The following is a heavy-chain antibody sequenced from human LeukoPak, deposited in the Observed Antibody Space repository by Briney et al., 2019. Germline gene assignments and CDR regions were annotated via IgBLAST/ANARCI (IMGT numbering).Heavy chain of an antibody. Sequence: SETLSLTCTVSGGSISSSSYYWGWIRQPPGKGLEWIGSIYYSGSTYYNPSLKSRVTISVDTSKNQFSLKLSSVTAADTAVYYCARESPFDYWGQGTLVTVSS. V-gene: IGHV4-39*07. J-gene: IGHJ4*02. CDR1: GGSISSSSYY. CDR2: IYYSGST. CDR3: ARESPFDY.